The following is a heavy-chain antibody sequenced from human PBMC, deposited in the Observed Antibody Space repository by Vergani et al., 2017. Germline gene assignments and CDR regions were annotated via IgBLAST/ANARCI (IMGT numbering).Heavy chain of an antibody. CDR3: ARGPGLTMVRGVFDY. Sequence: QVQLQESGPGLVKPSQTLSLTCTVSGGSISSGDYYWSWIRQPPGKGLEWIGYIYYSGGTYYNPSLKSRVTISVDTSKNQFSLKLSSVTAADTAVYYCARGPGLTMVRGVFDYWGQGTLVTVSS. D-gene: IGHD3-10*01. CDR2: IYYSGGT. V-gene: IGHV4-30-4*01. J-gene: IGHJ4*02. CDR1: GGSISSGDYY.